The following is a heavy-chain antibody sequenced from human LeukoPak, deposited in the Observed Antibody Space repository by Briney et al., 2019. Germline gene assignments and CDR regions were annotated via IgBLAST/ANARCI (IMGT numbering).Heavy chain of an antibody. Sequence: GGSLRLSCAASGFTFEDYAMSWVRQVPGKGLGWVSGINWNGGNTGYADSVKGRFTISRDSAKNSLYLHMNSLRVEDTAFYYCARSRGITIFGVIKGGFDIWGQGTMVSVSS. V-gene: IGHV3-20*04. CDR3: ARSRGITIFGVIKGGFDI. J-gene: IGHJ3*02. CDR2: INWNGGNT. D-gene: IGHD3-3*01. CDR1: GFTFEDYA.